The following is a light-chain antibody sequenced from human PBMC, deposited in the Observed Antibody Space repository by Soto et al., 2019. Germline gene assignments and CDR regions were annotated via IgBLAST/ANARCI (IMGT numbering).Light chain of an antibody. J-gene: IGKJ3*01. CDR3: QQRSNWPFT. Sequence: EIVLTQSPGTLSLSPGERATLSCRASQSVSSNYLAWYQQKPGQAPKVLIYRASIRATGIPDRFTGSGSGTDFTLTISRLEPEDFAVYFCQQRSNWPFTFGPGTTVDFK. CDR2: RAS. CDR1: QSVSSNY. V-gene: IGKV3D-20*02.